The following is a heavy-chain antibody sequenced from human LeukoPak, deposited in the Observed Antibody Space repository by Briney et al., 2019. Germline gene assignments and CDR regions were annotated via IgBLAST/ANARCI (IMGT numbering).Heavy chain of an antibody. D-gene: IGHD5-24*01. Sequence: PGGSLRLPCAASGFTFSRYAMSWVRQAPGKGLEWVRGISNSGESPYYANSVEGRFTISRDNSKNTLYLEINSLRAEDTAVYYCAKKSRDGYNPFDYVGQGTLVTVSS. CDR2: ISNSGESP. V-gene: IGHV3-23*01. CDR3: AKKSRDGYNPFDY. J-gene: IGHJ4*02. CDR1: GFTFSRYA.